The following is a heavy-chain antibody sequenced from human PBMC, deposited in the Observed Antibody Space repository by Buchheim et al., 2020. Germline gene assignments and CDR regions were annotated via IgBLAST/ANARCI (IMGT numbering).Heavy chain of an antibody. CDR3: ARNLYDFWSGYSPLVNYYYYYGMDV. J-gene: IGHJ6*02. CDR1: GFTFSSYA. Sequence: QVQLVESGGGVVQPGRSLRLSCAASGFTFSSYAMHWVRQAPGKGLEWVAVISYDGSNKYYADSVKGRFTISRDNSKNTLYLQMNSLRAEDTAVYYCARNLYDFWSGYSPLVNYYYYYGMDVWGQGTT. V-gene: IGHV3-30-3*01. CDR2: ISYDGSNK. D-gene: IGHD3-3*01.